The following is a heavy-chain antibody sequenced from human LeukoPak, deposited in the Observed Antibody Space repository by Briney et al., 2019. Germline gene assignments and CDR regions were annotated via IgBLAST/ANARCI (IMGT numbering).Heavy chain of an antibody. CDR2: INSDGSST. V-gene: IGHV3-74*01. J-gene: IGHJ4*02. CDR1: GFTFNTYW. D-gene: IGHD6-13*01. CDR3: ARGGFITAAGTYFFEF. Sequence: QPGGSLRLSCAASGFTFNTYWMHWVRQAPGKGLVWVSHINSDGSSTTYADSVKGRFTISRDNAKNTLYLQMSSLSAEDTAVYYCARGGFITAAGTYFFEFWGQGTLVTVSS.